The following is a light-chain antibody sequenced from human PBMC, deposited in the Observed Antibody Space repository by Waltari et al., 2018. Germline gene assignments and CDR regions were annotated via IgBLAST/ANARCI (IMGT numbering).Light chain of an antibody. CDR2: GAS. Sequence: EIVLPQSPGTLSLSPGERATLSCRASQSVAGSYLAWYQQKPGQAPRLLIYGASSRATGIPDRFSGSGSGTDFTLTISRLEPEDFAVYYCQQYGTSTSFTFGPGTKVDIK. V-gene: IGKV3-20*01. CDR1: QSVAGSY. CDR3: QQYGTSTSFT. J-gene: IGKJ3*01.